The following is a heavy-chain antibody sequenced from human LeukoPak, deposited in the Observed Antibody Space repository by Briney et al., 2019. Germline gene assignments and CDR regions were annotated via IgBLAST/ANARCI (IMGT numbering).Heavy chain of an antibody. CDR3: ASTYYYDSSGYYYWQFDY. Sequence: SETPSLTRTVSGGSISSSSYYWGWLRQPPGKGLGWIGRIDYSGSTSYNPSLKSRVTISVDTSKNQFSLKLSSVTAADTAVYYCASTYYYDSSGYYYWQFDYWGQGTLVTVSS. D-gene: IGHD3-22*01. CDR2: IDYSGST. V-gene: IGHV4-39*07. CDR1: GGSISSSSYY. J-gene: IGHJ4*02.